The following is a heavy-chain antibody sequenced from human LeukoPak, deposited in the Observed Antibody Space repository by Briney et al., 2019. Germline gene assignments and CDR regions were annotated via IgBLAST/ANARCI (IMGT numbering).Heavy chain of an antibody. CDR1: GFTFSSYD. D-gene: IGHD1-14*01. Sequence: GGSLRLSRGASGFTFSSYDMTWVRQAPGKGLEWGSGIYGRGGTTYYADSVKGRFIVSRDNSKNSLSLQMNSLRAEDTAVYYCARVVGRNWYLDLWGRGTHVTVSS. CDR2: IYGRGGTT. CDR3: ARVVGRNWYLDL. V-gene: IGHV3-23*01. J-gene: IGHJ2*01.